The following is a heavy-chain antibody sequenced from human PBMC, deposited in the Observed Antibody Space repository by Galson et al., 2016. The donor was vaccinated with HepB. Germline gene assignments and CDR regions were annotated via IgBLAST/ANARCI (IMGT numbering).Heavy chain of an antibody. J-gene: IGHJ3*02. CDR3: AGGTVVDGRTTAFDI. Sequence: HSGAEVEQPGESLTISGKGSGYSFPTHWNGGVRQLTGEGPDWTGTLYTADSATRDTLSLQGQVTISTDKSTSTRYLKWSSLKASDTGLYYCAGGTVVDGRTTAFDIWGQGTMVTVSS. D-gene: IGHD2-15*01. CDR1: GYSFPTHW. V-gene: IGHV5-51*01. CDR2: LYTADSAT.